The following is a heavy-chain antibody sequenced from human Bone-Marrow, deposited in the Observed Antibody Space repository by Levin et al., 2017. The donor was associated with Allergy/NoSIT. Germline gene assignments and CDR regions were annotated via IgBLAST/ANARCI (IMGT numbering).Heavy chain of an antibody. J-gene: IGHJ4*02. Sequence: GGSLRLSCAASGFTFSSYGMHWVRQAPGKGLEWVAIIWYDGSNKYYADSVKGRFAISRDNSKNNLYLQMNSLRAEDTAVYYCERAEYCSDGSCYPPDHWGQGTLVTVSS. V-gene: IGHV3-33*01. CDR3: ERAEYCSDGSCYPPDH. CDR2: IWYDGSNK. CDR1: GFTFSSYG. D-gene: IGHD2-15*01.